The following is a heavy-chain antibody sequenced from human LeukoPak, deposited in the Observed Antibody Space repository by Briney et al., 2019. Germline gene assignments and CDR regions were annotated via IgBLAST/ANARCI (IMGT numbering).Heavy chain of an antibody. CDR3: ARSKRNGFDI. Sequence: GGSLRLSCAASGFTFSSYAMSWVRQAPGKGLEWVSAISGSDGSTYYADSVKGRFTISRDNAKNSLYLQMNSLRAEDTAVYYCARSKRNGFDIWGQGTMVTVSS. CDR1: GFTFSSYA. CDR2: ISGSDGST. V-gene: IGHV3-23*01. J-gene: IGHJ3*02.